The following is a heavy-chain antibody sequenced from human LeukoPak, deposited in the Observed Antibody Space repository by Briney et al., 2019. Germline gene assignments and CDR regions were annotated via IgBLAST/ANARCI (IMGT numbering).Heavy chain of an antibody. CDR1: GGSFSGYY. J-gene: IGHJ4*02. CDR2: IYYSGST. V-gene: IGHV4-34*01. D-gene: IGHD6-19*01. CDR3: ARDLDGYSSGWYYFDY. Sequence: PSETLSLTCAVYGGSFSGYYWSWIRQPPGKGLEWIGYIYYSGSTYYNPSLKSRVTISVDTSKNQFSLKLSSVTAADTAVYYCARDLDGYSSGWYYFDYWGQGTLVTVSS.